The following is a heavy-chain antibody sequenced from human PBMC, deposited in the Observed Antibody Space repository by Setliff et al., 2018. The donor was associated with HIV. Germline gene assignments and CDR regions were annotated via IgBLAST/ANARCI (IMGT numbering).Heavy chain of an antibody. Sequence: SETLSLTCAVSGYAIRSGYYWGRIRQPPGKGLEWIGSINNGGTTHYNPSLKSRVTISVDTSKDQFSLRLSSVTAADTAVYYCARERYAGGAFDIWGRGTKVTVSS. CDR2: INNGGTT. J-gene: IGHJ3*02. CDR1: GYAIRSGYY. D-gene: IGHD3-9*01. V-gene: IGHV4-38-2*02. CDR3: ARERYAGGAFDI.